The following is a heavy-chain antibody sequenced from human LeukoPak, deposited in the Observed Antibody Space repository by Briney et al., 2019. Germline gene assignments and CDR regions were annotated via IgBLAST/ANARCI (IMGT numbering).Heavy chain of an antibody. CDR2: INHSGST. V-gene: IGHV4-34*01. J-gene: IGHJ4*02. D-gene: IGHD5-12*01. CDR1: GGSFSGYY. CDR3: ARLRSGYSGYDSFEY. Sequence: SETLSLTCAVYGGSFSGYYWSWIRQPPGKGLEWIGEINHSGSTNYNPSLKSRVTISVDTSKNQFSLKLSSVTAADTALYYCARLRSGYSGYDSFEYWGQGSLVTVSS.